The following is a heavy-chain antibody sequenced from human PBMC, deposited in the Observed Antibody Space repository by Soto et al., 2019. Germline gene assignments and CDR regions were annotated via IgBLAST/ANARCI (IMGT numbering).Heavy chain of an antibody. V-gene: IGHV1-69*12. Sequence: QVQLVQSGAEVKKPGSSVKVSCKASGGTFSSYAISWVRQAPGQGLEWMGGIIPIFGTANYAQKVQGRVTITADESTSTAYMELSSLRSEDTAVYYCARGRWLERGYYYYYGMDVWGQGTTVTVSS. J-gene: IGHJ6*02. CDR1: GGTFSSYA. D-gene: IGHD6-19*01. CDR2: IIPIFGTA. CDR3: ARGRWLERGYYYYYGMDV.